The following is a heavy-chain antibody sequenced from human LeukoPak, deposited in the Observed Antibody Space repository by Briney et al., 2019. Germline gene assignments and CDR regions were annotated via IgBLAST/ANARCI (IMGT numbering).Heavy chain of an antibody. D-gene: IGHD3-3*01. CDR2: ISGSGGST. CDR3: AKGVTTLWSGYYYYMDV. CDR1: GFTFSSYA. Sequence: GGSLRLSCAASGFTFSSYAMSWVRQAPGKGLEWASAISGSGGSTYYADSVKGRFTISRDNSKNTLYLQMNSLRAEDTAVYYCAKGVTTLWSGYYYYMDVWGKGTTVTVSS. V-gene: IGHV3-23*01. J-gene: IGHJ6*03.